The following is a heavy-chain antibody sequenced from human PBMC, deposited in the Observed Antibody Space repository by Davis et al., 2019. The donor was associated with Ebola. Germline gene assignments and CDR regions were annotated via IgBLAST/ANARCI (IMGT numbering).Heavy chain of an antibody. CDR1: GGSFSGYY. V-gene: IGHV4-34*01. CDR2: INDSGGT. CDR3: ARRAYSSGWYFDY. D-gene: IGHD6-19*01. Sequence: MPSETLSLTCAVYGGSFSGYYWSWIRQSPGKGLEWIGEINDSGGTNYNPSLKSRVTITVDTSKNQFSLKGNSVTAADTAIYYCARRAYSSGWYFDYWGQGTLVTVSS. J-gene: IGHJ4*02.